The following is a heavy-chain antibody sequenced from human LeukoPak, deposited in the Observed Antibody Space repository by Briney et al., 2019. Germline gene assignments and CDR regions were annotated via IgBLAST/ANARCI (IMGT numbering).Heavy chain of an antibody. V-gene: IGHV1-18*03. CDR2: ISAYNGNT. J-gene: IGHJ6*02. CDR3: ARSYGDYARSYYYYYGMDV. Sequence: GASVKVSFKASGYTFTTYGINWVRQAPGQGLEWMGWISAYNGNTNYAQKLQGRVTMTTDTSTSTAYMELRSLRSDDMAVYYCARSYGDYARSYYYYYGMDVWGQGTTVTVSS. D-gene: IGHD4-17*01. CDR1: GYTFTTYG.